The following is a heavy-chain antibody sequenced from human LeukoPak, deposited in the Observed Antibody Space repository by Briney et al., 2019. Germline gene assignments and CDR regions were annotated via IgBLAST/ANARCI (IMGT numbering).Heavy chain of an antibody. CDR1: GYTFTGYY. CDR2: INPNSAGT. Sequence: ASVKVSCKASGYTFTGYYIHWVRQAPGQGLEWMGWINPNSAGTHYAQKFQGRVTMTRDTSISTAYMELSRLRSDDTAVYYRARADGSVWPTGEFDYWGQGTLVTVSS. D-gene: IGHD6-19*01. V-gene: IGHV1-2*02. CDR3: ARADGSVWPTGEFDY. J-gene: IGHJ4*02.